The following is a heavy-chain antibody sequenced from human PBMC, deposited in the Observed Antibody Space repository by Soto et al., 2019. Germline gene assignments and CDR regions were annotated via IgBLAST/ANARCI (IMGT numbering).Heavy chain of an antibody. V-gene: IGHV1-69*01. CDR1: GGTFSSYA. CDR3: ARRRGFPSYYYSGMDV. CDR2: LIPNFGTG. Sequence: QVQLVQSGAEVKKPGSSVKVSCKSSGGTFSSYAISWVRQAPGQGLEWMGGLIPNFGTGNYAQKVQGRVTITADESTSNAYMELRSLRSDDTAVYYCARRRGFPSYYYSGMDVWGQGTTVTVSS. J-gene: IGHJ6*02.